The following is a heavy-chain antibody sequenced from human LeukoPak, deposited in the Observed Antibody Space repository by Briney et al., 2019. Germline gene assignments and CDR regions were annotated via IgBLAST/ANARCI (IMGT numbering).Heavy chain of an antibody. CDR1: GGTFSSYA. Sequence: SVKVSCKASGGTFSSYAISWVRQAPGQGLEWMGRIIPILGIANYAQKFQGRVTITADKSTSTAYMELSSLRSEDTAVYYCARVNLRGSNYNWFDPWGQGTRVTVSS. D-gene: IGHD3-10*01. V-gene: IGHV1-69*04. J-gene: IGHJ5*02. CDR2: IIPILGIA. CDR3: ARVNLRGSNYNWFDP.